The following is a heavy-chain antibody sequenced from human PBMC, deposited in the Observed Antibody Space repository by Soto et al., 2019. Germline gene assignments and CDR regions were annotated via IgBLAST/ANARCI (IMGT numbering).Heavy chain of an antibody. CDR3: AAGSAARYYYYGMDV. J-gene: IGHJ6*02. CDR1: GYTFTGYY. CDR2: INVDSGCT. V-gene: IGHV1-2*02. D-gene: IGHD6-6*01. Sequence: ASVKVSCKASGYTFTGYYMHWVLQAPGQGLEWMGWINVDSGCTNYAQKFQERVTMTRDMSTSTAYMELSSLRSEDAAVYYCAAGSAARYYYYGMDVWGQGTTVTVSS.